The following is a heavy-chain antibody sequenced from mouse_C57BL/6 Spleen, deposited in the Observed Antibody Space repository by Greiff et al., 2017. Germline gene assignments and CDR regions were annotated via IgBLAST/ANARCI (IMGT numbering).Heavy chain of an antibody. CDR3: AREELGVHYYAMGY. Sequence: VKLVESGPELVKPGASVKISCKASGYSFTSYYIHWVKQRPGQGLEWIGWIYPGSGNTKYNEKFKGKATLTADTSSSTAYMQLSSLTSEDSAVYYCAREELGVHYYAMGYWGQGTSVTVSS. CDR2: IYPGSGNT. V-gene: IGHV1-66*01. D-gene: IGHD4-1*01. CDR1: GYSFTSYY. J-gene: IGHJ4*01.